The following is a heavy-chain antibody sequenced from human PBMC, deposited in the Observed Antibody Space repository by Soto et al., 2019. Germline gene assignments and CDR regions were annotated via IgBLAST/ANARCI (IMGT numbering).Heavy chain of an antibody. J-gene: IGHJ4*02. CDR3: AKDPWFGELNPHYFDY. CDR2: ISGSGGST. V-gene: IGHV3-23*01. Sequence: EVQLLESGGGLVQPGGSLRLSCAASGFTFSSYAMSWVRQAPGKGLEWVSAISGSGGSTYYADSVKGRFTISRDNSKNTLDLQMNSLRAEDTAVYYCAKDPWFGELNPHYFDYWGQGTLVTVSS. CDR1: GFTFSSYA. D-gene: IGHD3-10*01.